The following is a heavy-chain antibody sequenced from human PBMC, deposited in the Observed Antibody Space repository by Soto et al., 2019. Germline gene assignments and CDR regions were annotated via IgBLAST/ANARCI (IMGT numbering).Heavy chain of an antibody. Sequence: SVKVSCKESGYTNTELSRHWGRQAPGKGLERMGGFDPEDGETIYAQKFQGRVTMTEDTSTDTAYMELSSLRSEDTAVYYCATGGSPQNFYYYGMDVWGQGATVTVS. D-gene: IGHD3-16*01. CDR3: ATGGSPQNFYYYGMDV. CDR1: GYTNTELS. CDR2: FDPEDGET. V-gene: IGHV1-24*01. J-gene: IGHJ6*02.